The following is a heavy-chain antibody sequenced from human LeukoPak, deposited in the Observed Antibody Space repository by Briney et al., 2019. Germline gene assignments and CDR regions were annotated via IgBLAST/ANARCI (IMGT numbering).Heavy chain of an antibody. D-gene: IGHD3-16*01. J-gene: IGHJ1*01. Sequence: GESLKISCKGSGYSFTSYWIGWVRQMPGKSLEWMGIIYPGDSDTRYSPSFQGQVTISADKSISTAYLQWSSLKASDTAMYYCARVFGYTARYFQHWGQGTLVTVSS. CDR2: IYPGDSDT. V-gene: IGHV5-51*01. CDR1: GYSFTSYW. CDR3: ARVFGYTARYFQH.